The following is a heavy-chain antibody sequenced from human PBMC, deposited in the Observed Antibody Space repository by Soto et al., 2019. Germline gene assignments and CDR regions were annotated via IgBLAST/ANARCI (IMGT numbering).Heavy chain of an antibody. CDR1: GGTFSSYA. V-gene: IGHV1-69*13. CDR2: IIPIFGTA. J-gene: IGHJ6*02. D-gene: IGHD1-26*01. Sequence: SVKVSCKASGGTFSSYAISWVRQAPGQGLEWMGGIIPIFGTANYAQKFQGRVTITADESTSTAYMELSSLRSEDTAVYYCAIKDSGSLYYHYGMDVWGQGTTVTVSS. CDR3: AIKDSGSLYYHYGMDV.